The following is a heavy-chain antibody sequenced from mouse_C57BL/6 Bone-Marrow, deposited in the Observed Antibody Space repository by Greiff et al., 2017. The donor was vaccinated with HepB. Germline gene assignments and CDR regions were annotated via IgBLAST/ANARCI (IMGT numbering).Heavy chain of an antibody. V-gene: IGHV1-15*01. J-gene: IGHJ2*01. Sequence: QVQLKQSGAELVRPGASVTLSCKASGYTFTDYEMHWVKQTPVHGLEWIGAIDPETGGTAYNQKFKGKAILTADKSSSTAYMELRSLTSEDSAVYYCTRCYYGSSYGYFDYWGQGTTLTVSS. CDR1: GYTFTDYE. D-gene: IGHD1-1*01. CDR3: TRCYYGSSYGYFDY. CDR2: IDPETGGT.